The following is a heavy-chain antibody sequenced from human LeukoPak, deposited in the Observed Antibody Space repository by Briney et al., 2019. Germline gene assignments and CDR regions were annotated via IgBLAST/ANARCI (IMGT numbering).Heavy chain of an antibody. CDR3: ARHRYPGSSDYFDC. J-gene: IGHJ4*02. D-gene: IGHD6-6*01. CDR1: GYSISSGYY. V-gene: IGHV4-38-2*01. Sequence: SETLPLTCAVSGYSISSGYYWGWIRQPPGKGLEWIGSISQSGSTYYNPSLKSRVTISVDTSKNQASLKLNSVTATDTAVYYCARHRYPGSSDYFDCWGQGTLVTVSS. CDR2: ISQSGST.